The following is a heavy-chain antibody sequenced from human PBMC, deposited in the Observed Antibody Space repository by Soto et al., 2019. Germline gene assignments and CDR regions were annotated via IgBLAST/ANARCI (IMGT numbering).Heavy chain of an antibody. Sequence: GGSLRLSCAASGFTFSSYAMSWVRQAPGKGLEWVSAISGSGGSTYYADSVKGRFTISRDNSKNTLYLQMNSLRAEDTAVYYCAKDPRQLLRYFDWLFYRRQGTLVSVPQ. CDR3: AKDPRQLLRYFDWLFY. J-gene: IGHJ4*02. V-gene: IGHV3-23*01. CDR1: GFTFSSYA. D-gene: IGHD3-9*01. CDR2: ISGSGGST.